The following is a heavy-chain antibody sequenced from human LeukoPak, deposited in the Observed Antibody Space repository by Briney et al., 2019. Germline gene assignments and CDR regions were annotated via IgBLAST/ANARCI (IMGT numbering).Heavy chain of an antibody. J-gene: IGHJ4*02. CDR2: FNPSGGSGGST. Sequence: ASVKVSCKASGYSFTSYYIHWVRQAPGQGLAWMEIFNPSGGSGGSTNYAQKFQGRVTLTRDTSTSTVCMELSSLSTEDTAVYYCARGATGDYEVDYWGQGTLVTVSS. CDR1: GYSFTSYY. D-gene: IGHD4-17*01. V-gene: IGHV1-46*01. CDR3: ARGATGDYEVDY.